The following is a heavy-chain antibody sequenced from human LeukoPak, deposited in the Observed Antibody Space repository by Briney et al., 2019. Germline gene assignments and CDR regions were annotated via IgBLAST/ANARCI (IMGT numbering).Heavy chain of an antibody. CDR2: IRYDGNSE. Sequence: PGGSLRLSCTASGFTFSTYDMPWVRQAPGKGLQWVTFIRYDGNSESYADSVKGRFIISRDNSKNTLYLQMNSLRAEDTALYFCAKDLTYTSQGGSDSWGQGTLVIVSS. CDR1: GFTFSTYD. CDR3: AKDLTYTSQGGSDS. D-gene: IGHD3-16*01. J-gene: IGHJ4*02. V-gene: IGHV3-30*02.